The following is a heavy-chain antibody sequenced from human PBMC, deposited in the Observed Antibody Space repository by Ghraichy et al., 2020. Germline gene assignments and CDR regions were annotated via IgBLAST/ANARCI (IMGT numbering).Heavy chain of an antibody. CDR2: INQDGSEK. D-gene: IGHD3-10*01. CDR3: ARYRDFYGSGSLLVDY. V-gene: IGHV3-7*01. Sequence: GESLNISCAASGFIFTSYWMTWVRQAPGKGLEWVANINQDGSEKYYVDSVRGRFTISRDNAKNSLYVQMNSLRAEDTAVYYCARYRDFYGSGSLLVDYWGQGTLVIVSS. J-gene: IGHJ4*02. CDR1: GFIFTSYW.